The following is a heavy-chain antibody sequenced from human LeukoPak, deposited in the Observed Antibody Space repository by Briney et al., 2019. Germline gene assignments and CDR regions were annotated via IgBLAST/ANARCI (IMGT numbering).Heavy chain of an antibody. D-gene: IGHD2-2*01. CDR1: GHTFTSYY. Sequence: ASVKVSCKASGHTFTSYYMHWVRQAPGQGLEWMGIINPSGGSTSYAQKFQGRVTMTRDTSTSTVYMELSSLRSEDTAVYHCAREGRVGTTWFDPWGQGTLVTVSS. CDR2: INPSGGST. J-gene: IGHJ5*02. CDR3: AREGRVGTTWFDP. V-gene: IGHV1-46*01.